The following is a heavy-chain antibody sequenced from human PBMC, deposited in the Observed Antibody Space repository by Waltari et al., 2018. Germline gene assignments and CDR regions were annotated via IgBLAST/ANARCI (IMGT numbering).Heavy chain of an antibody. J-gene: IGHJ4*02. CDR3: ARVKRYYDFWSGYYSLKY. V-gene: IGHV3-30*03. Sequence: QVQLVESGGGVVQPGRSLRLSCAASGFTFSSYGMHWVRQAPGKGLEWVAVISYDGSNKYYADSVKGRFTISRDNSKNTLYLQMNSLRAEDTAVYYCARVKRYYDFWSGYYSLKYWGQGTLVTVSS. CDR1: GFTFSSYG. CDR2: ISYDGSNK. D-gene: IGHD3-3*01.